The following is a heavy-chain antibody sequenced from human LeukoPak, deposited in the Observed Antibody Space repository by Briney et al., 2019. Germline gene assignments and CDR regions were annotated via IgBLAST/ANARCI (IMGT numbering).Heavy chain of an antibody. D-gene: IGHD2-15*01. CDR3: ARRYCSGGSCYFRYFDY. V-gene: IGHV3-48*03. CDR1: GFTFSSYE. CDR2: ISSSGSTI. Sequence: GGSLRLSCAASGFTFSSYEMNWVRQAPGKGLEWVSYISSSGSTIYYADSVKGRFTISRDNAKNSLYLQMNSPRAEDTAVYYCARRYCSGGSCYFRYFDYWGQGTLVTVSS. J-gene: IGHJ4*02.